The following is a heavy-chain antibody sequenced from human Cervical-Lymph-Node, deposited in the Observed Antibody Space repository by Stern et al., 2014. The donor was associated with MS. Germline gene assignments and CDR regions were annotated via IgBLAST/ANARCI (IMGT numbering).Heavy chain of an antibody. D-gene: IGHD2-21*02. J-gene: IGHJ3*02. Sequence: QVTLKESGPTLVNPTQTLTLTCAFSGFSLSTTGVGVGWIRQPPGKALEWLALIYWDDDKRYSPSLKIRLTITKDTSKSQVDLTLTNVDPVETATYYCAHSPPSDDDAFDIWGQGTMVTISS. CDR3: AHSPPSDDDAFDI. V-gene: IGHV2-5*02. CDR2: IYWDDDK. CDR1: GFSLSTTGVG.